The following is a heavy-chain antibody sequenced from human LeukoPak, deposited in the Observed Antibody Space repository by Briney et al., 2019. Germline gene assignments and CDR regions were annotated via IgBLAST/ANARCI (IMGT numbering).Heavy chain of an antibody. Sequence: GGSLRLSCAASGFTFSSYWMHWVRQAPGKGLVGVSRIISDGSSTSYADSVKGRFTISRDNAKNTLYLQMNSLSAEDTAVYYCVVYYYDSSGYYSAAFDIWGQGTMVTVSS. CDR1: GFTFSSYW. V-gene: IGHV3-74*01. D-gene: IGHD3-22*01. CDR3: VVYYYDSSGYYSAAFDI. J-gene: IGHJ3*02. CDR2: IISDGSST.